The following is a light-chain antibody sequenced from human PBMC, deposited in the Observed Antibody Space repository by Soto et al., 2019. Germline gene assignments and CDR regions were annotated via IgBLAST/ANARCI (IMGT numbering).Light chain of an antibody. CDR2: EVS. J-gene: IGLJ1*01. CDR1: SSDVGGYNY. V-gene: IGLV2-14*01. CDR3: TAYTSTSTGV. Sequence: QSALTQPASVSGSPGQSITISCTGTSSDVGGYNYVSWYQQHPGKAPKLIIYEVSNRPSGVSNRFSGSKSGNTASLTISGLQAEDEAEYFCTAYTSTSTGVFVTGSKLTVL.